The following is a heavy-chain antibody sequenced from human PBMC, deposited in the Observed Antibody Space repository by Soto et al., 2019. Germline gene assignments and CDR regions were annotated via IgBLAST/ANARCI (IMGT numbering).Heavy chain of an antibody. CDR1: GFTFSTFA. Sequence: GGSLRLSCASSGFTFSTFAMTWVRQAPGKGLEWVSSISSSSSYIYYADSVKGRFTISRDNAKNSLYLQMNSLRAEDTAVYYCARDGIYCSGGSCFYYYYMDVWGKGTTVTVSS. CDR3: ARDGIYCSGGSCFYYYYMDV. CDR2: ISSSSSYI. V-gene: IGHV3-21*01. J-gene: IGHJ6*03. D-gene: IGHD2-15*01.